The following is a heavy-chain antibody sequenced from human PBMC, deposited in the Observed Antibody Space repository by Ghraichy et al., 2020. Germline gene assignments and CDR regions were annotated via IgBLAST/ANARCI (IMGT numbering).Heavy chain of an antibody. CDR1: GYTFTSHG. CDR2: VNPYNGNT. D-gene: IGHD6-19*01. Sequence: ASVKVSCKASGYTFTSHGISWVRQAPGQGLEWMGWVNPYNGNTNYAPKLQGRVTMTADTSTSTAYMELRSLRSDDTAIYYCARLRPSGWYAEYFQHWGQGTLVTVSS. V-gene: IGHV1-18*04. J-gene: IGHJ1*01. CDR3: ARLRPSGWYAEYFQH.